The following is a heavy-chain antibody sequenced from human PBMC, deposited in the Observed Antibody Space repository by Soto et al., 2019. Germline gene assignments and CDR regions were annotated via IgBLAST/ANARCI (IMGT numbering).Heavy chain of an antibody. CDR3: ARMKLARLDH. V-gene: IGHV1-69*09. Sequence: QVQLLQSGTEVKRPGSSVKVSCRASGVSFNSYGFAWVRQAPGRGLEWVGKINPASQLRNYQQSLQGRVTITADTSTRTAYMEFSGLTSEDTAVYYCARMKLARLDHWGQGTLVTVSS. CDR2: INPASQLR. CDR1: GVSFNSYG. J-gene: IGHJ4*02.